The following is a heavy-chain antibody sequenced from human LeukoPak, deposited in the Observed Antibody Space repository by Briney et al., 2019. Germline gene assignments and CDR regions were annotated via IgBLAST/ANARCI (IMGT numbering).Heavy chain of an antibody. J-gene: IGHJ6*03. CDR1: GFTCSSYA. CDR2: ISGSGGST. CDR3: AKDSDSSGWYYYYMDV. D-gene: IGHD6-19*01. Sequence: QPGGSLRLSCATSGFTCSSYAMSWVRQAPGKGLEWVSAISGSGGSTYYADSVKGRFTISRDNSKNTLYLQMNSLRAEDTAVYYCAKDSDSSGWYYYYMDVWGKGTTVTVSS. V-gene: IGHV3-23*01.